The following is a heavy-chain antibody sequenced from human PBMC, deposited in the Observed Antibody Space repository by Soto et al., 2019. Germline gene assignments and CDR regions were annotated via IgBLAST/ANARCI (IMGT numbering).Heavy chain of an antibody. CDR3: AKLGYCSSTSCYSGWGAFDI. D-gene: IGHD2-2*01. V-gene: IGHV3-30*18. CDR1: GFTFSSYG. CDR2: ISYDGSNK. J-gene: IGHJ3*02. Sequence: QVQLVESGGGVVQPGRSLRLSCAASGFTFSSYGMHWVRQAPGKGLEWVAVISYDGSNKYYADSVKGRFTISRDNSKNTLYLQMNSLRAVDTAVYYCAKLGYCSSTSCYSGWGAFDIWGQGTMVTVSS.